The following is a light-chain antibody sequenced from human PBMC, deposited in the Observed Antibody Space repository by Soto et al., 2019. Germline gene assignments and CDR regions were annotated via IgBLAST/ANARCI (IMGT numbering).Light chain of an antibody. CDR3: CSYAGSYTNYV. Sequence: QSVLTQPRSVSGSPGQSVTISCTGTSSDVGGYNYVSWYQQHPGEAPKLMIYDVSKRPSGVPDRFSGSKSGNTASLTISGLQAEDEADYYCCSYAGSYTNYVFGTGTKVTVL. V-gene: IGLV2-11*01. J-gene: IGLJ1*01. CDR2: DVS. CDR1: SSDVGGYNY.